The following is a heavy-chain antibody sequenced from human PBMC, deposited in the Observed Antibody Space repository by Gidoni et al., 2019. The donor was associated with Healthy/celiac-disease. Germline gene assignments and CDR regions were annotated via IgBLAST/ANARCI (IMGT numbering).Heavy chain of an antibody. CDR1: CRPISRSNW. J-gene: IGHJ5*02. V-gene: IGHV4-4*02. CDR3: ARDGGTYYYGSGSPGGWFDP. D-gene: IGHD3-10*01. CDR2: IYHSGRT. Sequence: QVQLQESGPGLVKPSGTLSLTCAVSCRPISRSNWWRWVRQPPGKGLGWIWEIYHSGRTNYNPSLKSRVTISVDKSKNQFSLKLSSVTAADTAVYYCARDGGTYYYGSGSPGGWFDPWGQGTLVTVSS.